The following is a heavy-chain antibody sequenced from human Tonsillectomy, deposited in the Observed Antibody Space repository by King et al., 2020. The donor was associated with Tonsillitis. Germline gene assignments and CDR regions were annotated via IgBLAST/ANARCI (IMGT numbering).Heavy chain of an antibody. Sequence: QLVQSGAEVKKPGASVQVSCKASGYTFTRYDINWVRRATGQGLEWMGWINPKRGSTGYAQKFQGRVTMTRNTSISTAYMELSSLRSEDTAVYYGARRRGYCSSTSCRNWFDPWGQGTLVTVSS. J-gene: IGHJ5*02. CDR1: GYTFTRYD. CDR2: INPKRGST. CDR3: ARRRGYCSSTSCRNWFDP. D-gene: IGHD2-2*01. V-gene: IGHV1-8*01.